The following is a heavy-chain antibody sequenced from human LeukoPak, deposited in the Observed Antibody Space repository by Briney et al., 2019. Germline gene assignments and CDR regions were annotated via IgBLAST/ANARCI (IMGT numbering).Heavy chain of an antibody. CDR3: ARDAGYGGNSDY. V-gene: IGHV3-7*01. D-gene: IGHD4-23*01. J-gene: IGHJ4*02. CDR2: INKDGSDK. Sequence: PGGSLRLSCAASGFTFNMYWMTWVRQAPGKGLESVAYINKDGSDKYYVDSVKGRFTVSRDNAKNSLYLRMNSLRAEDTAVYYCARDAGYGGNSDYWGQGTLVTVS. CDR1: GFTFNMYW.